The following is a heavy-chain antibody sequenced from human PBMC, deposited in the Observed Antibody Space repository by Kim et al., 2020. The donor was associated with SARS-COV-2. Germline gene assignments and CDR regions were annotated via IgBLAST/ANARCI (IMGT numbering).Heavy chain of an antibody. D-gene: IGHD3-22*01. Sequence: ASVKVTCKASGYTFTSYYMHWVRQAPGQGLEWMGIINPSGGSTSYAQKFQGRVTMTRDTSTSTVYMELSSLRSEDTAVYYCARETESGYYGDYYYYYGMDVWGQGTTVTVSS. J-gene: IGHJ6*02. CDR3: ARETESGYYGDYYYYYGMDV. V-gene: IGHV1-46*01. CDR1: GYTFTSYY. CDR2: INPSGGST.